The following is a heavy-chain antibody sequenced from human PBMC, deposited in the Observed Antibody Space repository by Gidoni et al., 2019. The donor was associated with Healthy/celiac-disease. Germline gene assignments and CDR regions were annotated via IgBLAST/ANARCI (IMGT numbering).Heavy chain of an antibody. CDR2: ISGNSGNI. D-gene: IGHD3-16*02. CDR1: VFTFDDYA. J-gene: IGHJ4*02. Sequence: EVQLVESGGGLVQPGRSLRLSCAAAVFTFDDYAMHWVRQAQGKGLEWVSGISGNSGNIGYVDSVKGRFTISRDNAKNSLYLQMNSLRAEDTALYYCAKGRITFGGVIVPIDYWGPGTLVAVSS. V-gene: IGHV3-9*01. CDR3: AKGRITFGGVIVPIDY.